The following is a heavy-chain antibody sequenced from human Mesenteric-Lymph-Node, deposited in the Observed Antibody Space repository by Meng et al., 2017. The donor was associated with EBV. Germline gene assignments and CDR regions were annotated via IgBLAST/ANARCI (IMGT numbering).Heavy chain of an antibody. CDR3: ARGGSGSVYWFDP. D-gene: IGHD1-26*01. CDR1: GATFSNFA. CDR2: IIPIFATP. Sequence: VHSGAGVKRPGSSVKVSCKASGATFSNFAFSWVRQAPGQGLEWMGGIIPIFATPNYAQKFQGRVTFTADKSTSTAYMELSSLTSEDTAVYYCARGGSGSVYWFDPWGQGPLVTVSS. J-gene: IGHJ5*02. V-gene: IGHV1-69*06.